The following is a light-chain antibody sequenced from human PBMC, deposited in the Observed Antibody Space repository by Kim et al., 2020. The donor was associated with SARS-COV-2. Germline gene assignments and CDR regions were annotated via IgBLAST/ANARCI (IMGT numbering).Light chain of an antibody. CDR2: AAS. CDR1: QPISNY. CDR3: QQAKSYPLT. V-gene: IGKV1-12*01. J-gene: IGKJ4*01. Sequence: DIQMAQSPSSVSASVGDRVTITCRSSQPISNYLAWSQQKPGKAPKPLIYAASTLQSGVPPKFSGSGSGTDFTLTINTLQTEDFATYFCQQAKSYPLTFGGGTKVDIK.